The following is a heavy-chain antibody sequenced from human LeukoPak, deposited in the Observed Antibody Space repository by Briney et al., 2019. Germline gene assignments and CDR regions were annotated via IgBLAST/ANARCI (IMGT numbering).Heavy chain of an antibody. Sequence: GGSLRLSCAASGFTFSSYWMSWVRQAPGKGLEWVANIKQDGSEKYYVDSVKGRFTISRDNAKNSLYLQLNSLRAEDTAVYYCTTWIQLWSDYYYYGMDVWGQGTTVTVSS. CDR1: GFTFSSYW. CDR2: IKQDGSEK. CDR3: TTWIQLWSDYYYYGMDV. V-gene: IGHV3-7*01. D-gene: IGHD5-18*01. J-gene: IGHJ6*02.